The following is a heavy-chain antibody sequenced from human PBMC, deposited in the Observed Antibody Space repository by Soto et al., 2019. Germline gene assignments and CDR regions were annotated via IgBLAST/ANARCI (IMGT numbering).Heavy chain of an antibody. D-gene: IGHD2-15*01. CDR2: ISASGGRT. Sequence: GGSLRLSCTVSGFTFGNYAMAWVRQAPGKGLEWVSGISASGGRTYYADSAKGRFTISRDNSNNTLYLQMSSLRAEDTAVYYCAKDLEVLSARFESWGQGALVTVSS. J-gene: IGHJ4*02. V-gene: IGHV3-23*01. CDR1: GFTFGNYA. CDR3: AKDLEVLSARFES.